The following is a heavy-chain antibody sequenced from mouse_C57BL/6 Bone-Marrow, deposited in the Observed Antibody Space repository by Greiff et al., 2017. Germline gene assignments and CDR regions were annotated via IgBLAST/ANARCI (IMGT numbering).Heavy chain of an antibody. J-gene: IGHJ2*01. Sequence: VQLQQSGAELVRPGASVKLSCTASGFNIKDDYMHWVKQRPEQGLEWIGWIDPENGDTEYASKFQGKATITADTSSNTAYLQLSSLTAEDTAAYYWTTGGDGSSPFYFDYWGQGTTLTVSS. D-gene: IGHD1-1*01. CDR2: IDPENGDT. CDR3: TTGGDGSSPFYFDY. CDR1: GFNIKDDY. V-gene: IGHV14-4*01.